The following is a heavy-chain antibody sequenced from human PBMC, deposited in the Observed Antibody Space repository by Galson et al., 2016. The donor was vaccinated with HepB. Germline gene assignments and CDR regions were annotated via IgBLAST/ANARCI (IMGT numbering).Heavy chain of an antibody. CDR1: GFFFSDYY. J-gene: IGHJ4*02. Sequence: LRLSCAASGFFFSDYYMTWIRQAPGKGLEWVSYIGSGGSTIYYADSVKGRFTVSRDNAKNSLFLQMNSLRAEDTAVYYCARDYSSRWFYFDYWGQGTLVTVSS. CDR3: ARDYSSRWFYFDY. V-gene: IGHV3-11*01. CDR2: IGSGGSTI. D-gene: IGHD6-13*01.